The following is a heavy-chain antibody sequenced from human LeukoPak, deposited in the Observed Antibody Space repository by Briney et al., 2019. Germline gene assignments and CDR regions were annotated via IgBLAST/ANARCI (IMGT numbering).Heavy chain of an antibody. V-gene: IGHV1-2*02. Sequence: ASVKVSCKASGYTFTGYYMHWVRQAPGQGLEWMGWINPNSGGTNYAQKFQGRVTMTRDTSISTAYMELSRLRSDDTAVYYCARGGGSSSWGNNDAFDIWGQGTTVTVSS. J-gene: IGHJ3*02. CDR1: GYTFTGYY. D-gene: IGHD6-13*01. CDR2: INPNSGGT. CDR3: ARGGGSSSWGNNDAFDI.